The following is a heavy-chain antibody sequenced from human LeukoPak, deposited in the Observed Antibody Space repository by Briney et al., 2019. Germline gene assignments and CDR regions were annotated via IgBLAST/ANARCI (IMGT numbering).Heavy chain of an antibody. J-gene: IGHJ5*02. Sequence: PGGSLRLSCAASGFTFSSYSMNWVRQAPGKGLEWVSYISSSGSTIYYADSVKGRFTISRDNAKNSLYLQMNSLRAEDTAVYYCARGTYYDFWSGYHVGWFDPWGQGTLVTVSS. D-gene: IGHD3-3*01. CDR3: ARGTYYDFWSGYHVGWFDP. CDR2: ISSSGSTI. V-gene: IGHV3-48*04. CDR1: GFTFSSYS.